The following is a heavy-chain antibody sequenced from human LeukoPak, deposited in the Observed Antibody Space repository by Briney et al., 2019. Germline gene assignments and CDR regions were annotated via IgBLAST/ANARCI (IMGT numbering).Heavy chain of an antibody. Sequence: PGGSLRLSGAASGFTISSYGMHWDRQAPGKGLEWGAVIWYDGSNKYYADSVKGRFTISRDNSKNTLYLQMNSLRAEDTAVYYCAREFGYYYDSSGPYFDYWGQGTLVTVSS. V-gene: IGHV3-33*01. D-gene: IGHD3-22*01. J-gene: IGHJ4*02. CDR3: AREFGYYYDSSGPYFDY. CDR2: IWYDGSNK. CDR1: GFTISSYG.